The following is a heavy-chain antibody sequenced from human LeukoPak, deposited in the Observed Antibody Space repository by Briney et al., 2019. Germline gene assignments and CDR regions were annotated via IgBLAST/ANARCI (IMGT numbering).Heavy chain of an antibody. CDR2: IDSDGSTT. V-gene: IGHV3-74*01. CDR1: GFTFGSYW. Sequence: GGSLRLSCAASGFTFGSYWMHWVRQAPGKGLVWVSSIDSDGSTTTYADSVKGRFTISRDNAKNTLYLQMNSLRAEDTAVYYCAKGDGNWGKFYFDYWGQGALVTVSS. D-gene: IGHD7-27*01. CDR3: AKGDGNWGKFYFDY. J-gene: IGHJ4*02.